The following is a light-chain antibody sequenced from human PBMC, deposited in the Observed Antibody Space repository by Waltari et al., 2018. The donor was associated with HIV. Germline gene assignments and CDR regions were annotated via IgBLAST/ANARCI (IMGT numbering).Light chain of an antibody. J-gene: IGKJ1*01. V-gene: IGKV1-39*01. CDR2: GAS. CDR1: QSISTY. CDR3: QQTYDFPRT. Sequence: DIQLTQSPPSLPASVGDRVTLTCRASQSISTYVNWYQQKPGRAPSLLIFGASNVQTGVPSRFSGSGSGTLFRLTISALQPEDYATYFCQQTYDFPRTFGQGTTVEIK.